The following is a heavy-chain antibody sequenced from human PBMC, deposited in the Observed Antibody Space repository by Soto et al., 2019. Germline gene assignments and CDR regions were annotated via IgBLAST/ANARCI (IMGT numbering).Heavy chain of an antibody. Sequence: SVKVSCKASGGTFSSYAISWVRQAPGQGLEWMGGIIPIFGTANYAQKFQGRVTITADKSTSTAYMELSSLRSEDTAVYYCARGQSSWYRGATLIPEAYWGQGTLVTVSS. CDR3: ARGQSSWYRGATLIPEAY. D-gene: IGHD6-13*01. J-gene: IGHJ4*02. CDR2: IIPIFGTA. CDR1: GGTFSSYA. V-gene: IGHV1-69*06.